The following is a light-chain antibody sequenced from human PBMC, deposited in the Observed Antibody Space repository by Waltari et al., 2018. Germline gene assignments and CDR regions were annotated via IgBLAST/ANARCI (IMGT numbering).Light chain of an antibody. V-gene: IGKV4-1*01. CDR2: WAS. J-gene: IGKJ1*01. CDR3: QQYYDTPRT. Sequence: DIVMTQSPDSLAVSLGERATINCKSSQTVLYSSDNNNYLAWYQQKLGQPPKLLIYWASTRAYLVPDRFSGSGSGTDFTLPLSTLQAEDVAVYYCQQYYDTPRTFGQRTSVEIK. CDR1: QTVLYSSDNNNY.